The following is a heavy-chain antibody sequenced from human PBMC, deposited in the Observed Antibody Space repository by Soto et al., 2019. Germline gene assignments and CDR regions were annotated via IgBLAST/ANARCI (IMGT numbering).Heavy chain of an antibody. D-gene: IGHD5-12*01. J-gene: IGHJ4*02. CDR1: GFTFSDYA. CDR2: ISGSGGST. Sequence: EVQLLESGGGLVQPGGSLRVSCAASGFTFSDYAMSWVRQAPGKGLEWVAGISGSGGSTLYADSVKGRFIISRDNSNNKVYLQMNSLTDEDTAIYYCAKRGGYSGYETTPFDYWGQGTLVTVSS. V-gene: IGHV3-23*01. CDR3: AKRGGYSGYETTPFDY.